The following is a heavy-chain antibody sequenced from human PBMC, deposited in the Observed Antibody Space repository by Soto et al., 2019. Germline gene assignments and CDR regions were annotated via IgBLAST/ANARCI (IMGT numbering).Heavy chain of an antibody. J-gene: IGHJ4*02. Sequence: QVQLVESGGGVVQPGRSLRLSCAASGFTFSSYAMHWGRQAPGKGLEWVAVISYDGSNKYYADSVKGRFTISRDNSKNTLYLQMNSLRSEETAVYYCARDPVAYCGGDCRTFDYWGQGTLVTVSS. V-gene: IGHV3-30-3*01. D-gene: IGHD2-21*02. CDR2: ISYDGSNK. CDR1: GFTFSSYA. CDR3: ARDPVAYCGGDCRTFDY.